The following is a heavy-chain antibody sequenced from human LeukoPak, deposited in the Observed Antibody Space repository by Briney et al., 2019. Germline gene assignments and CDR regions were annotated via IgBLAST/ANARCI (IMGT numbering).Heavy chain of an antibody. CDR1: VFTFSGSF. Sequence: GGSLRLSCAASVFTFSGSFLLWVRQASWRGLEWVGRIRSKADNDATAYAASVKGRFTISRDDSRNTAYLQMNSLKTEDAAMYYCTIGVYWGQGTLVTVSS. CDR3: TIGVY. V-gene: IGHV3-73*01. CDR2: IRSKADNDAT. J-gene: IGHJ4*02.